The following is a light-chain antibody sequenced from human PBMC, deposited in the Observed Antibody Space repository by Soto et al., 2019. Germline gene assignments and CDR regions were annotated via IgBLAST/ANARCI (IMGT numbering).Light chain of an antibody. CDR1: SSDVGGYDY. J-gene: IGLJ1*01. Sequence: QSALTQPRSVSGSPGQSVTISCTGTSSDVGGYDYVSWYQQHPGKAPKLMIYDVTKRPSGVPDRFSVSRSGNTASLTISGLQAEEDADYYCCSYAGAYTFYVFGTGTKVTVL. CDR3: CSYAGAYTFYV. CDR2: DVT. V-gene: IGLV2-11*01.